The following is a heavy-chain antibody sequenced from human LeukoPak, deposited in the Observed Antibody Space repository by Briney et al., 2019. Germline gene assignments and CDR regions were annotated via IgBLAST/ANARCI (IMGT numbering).Heavy chain of an antibody. CDR1: GFTFSNYS. J-gene: IGHJ6*02. D-gene: IGHD6-6*01. CDR2: ISTGSSYT. Sequence: GGSLRLSCAASGFTFSNYSMNWVRQAPGKGLEWVSSISTGSSYTYYADSVKGRFTISRDNARNSLYLQMNSLRAEDTALYYCAKDMGSSSSEGYYGMDVWGQGTTVTVSS. V-gene: IGHV3-21*04. CDR3: AKDMGSSSSEGYYGMDV.